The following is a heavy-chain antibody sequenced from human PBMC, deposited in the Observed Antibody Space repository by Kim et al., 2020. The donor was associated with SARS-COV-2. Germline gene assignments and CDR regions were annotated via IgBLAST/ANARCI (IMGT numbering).Heavy chain of an antibody. V-gene: IGHV4-34*01. J-gene: IGHJ4*02. D-gene: IGHD7-27*01. CDR2: INHSGST. Sequence: SETLSLTCAVYGGSFSGYYWSWIRQPPGKGLEWIGEINHSGSTNYNPSLKSRVTISVDTSKNQFSLKLSSVTAADTAVYYCARALGIRSYFDYWGQGTLVTVSS. CDR3: ARALGIRSYFDY. CDR1: GGSFSGYY.